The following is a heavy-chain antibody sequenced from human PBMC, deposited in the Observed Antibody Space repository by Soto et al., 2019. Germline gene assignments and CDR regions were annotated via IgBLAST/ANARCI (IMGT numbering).Heavy chain of an antibody. CDR3: ATTYCGGDCYSEGDAFDI. CDR2: ISGSGGST. V-gene: IGHV3-23*01. J-gene: IGHJ3*02. CDR1: GFPFSSYA. D-gene: IGHD2-21*01. Sequence: GGPLRLSCAAAGFPFSSYAMSWVRKAPGKGLEWVSAISGSGGSTYYADSVKGRFTISRDNSKNTLYLQMNSLRAEDTAVYYCATTYCGGDCYSEGDAFDIWGQGTMVTVSS.